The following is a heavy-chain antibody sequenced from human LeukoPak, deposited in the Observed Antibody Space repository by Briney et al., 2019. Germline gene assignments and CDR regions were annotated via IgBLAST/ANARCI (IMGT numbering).Heavy chain of an antibody. Sequence: SETLSLTCTVSGDSITSYYWSWIRQPPGKGLGWIGYIYISGTTTYNPSLESRVTISVDTSKNQLSLKLSSVTAADTALYYCARHEAAVTYNSFDIWGQGTMVTVSS. V-gene: IGHV4-4*09. CDR3: ARHEAAVTYNSFDI. J-gene: IGHJ3*02. CDR1: GDSITSYY. CDR2: IYISGTT. D-gene: IGHD4-11*01.